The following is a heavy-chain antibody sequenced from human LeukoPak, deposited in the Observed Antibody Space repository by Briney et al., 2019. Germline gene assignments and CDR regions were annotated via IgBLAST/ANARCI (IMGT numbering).Heavy chain of an antibody. CDR3: ARDGSTVTNYYFDY. D-gene: IGHD4-17*01. CDR2: ISSSSSYI. V-gene: IGHV3-21*01. Sequence: PGGSLRLSCAASGFTFSSYSMNWVRQAPGKGLEWVSSISSSSSYIYYADSVKGRFTISRDNAKNSLYLQMNSLRAEDTAVYYCARDGSTVTNYYFDYWGQETLVTVSS. CDR1: GFTFSSYS. J-gene: IGHJ4*02.